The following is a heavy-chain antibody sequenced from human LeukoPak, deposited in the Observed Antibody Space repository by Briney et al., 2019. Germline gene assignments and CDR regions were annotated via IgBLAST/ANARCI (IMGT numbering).Heavy chain of an antibody. Sequence: GGSLRLSCAASEFIFSSYVMSWVRQAPGKGLEGVSIISGSGDITYYAESVKGRFTISRDNSKNTLFLQMNSLRAEDTAVYYCVKAQLPDYFYMDVWGKGTTVTVSS. D-gene: IGHD1-1*01. V-gene: IGHV3-23*01. J-gene: IGHJ6*03. CDR3: VKAQLPDYFYMDV. CDR2: ISGSGDIT. CDR1: EFIFSSYV.